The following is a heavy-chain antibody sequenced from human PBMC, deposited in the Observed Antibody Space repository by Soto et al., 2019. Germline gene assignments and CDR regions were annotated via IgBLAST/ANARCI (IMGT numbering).Heavy chain of an antibody. J-gene: IGHJ5*02. CDR1: GGTFSSYT. CDR3: AREGADYDFWSGYYTGITNNWFDP. D-gene: IGHD3-3*01. Sequence: ASVKVSCKTSGGTFSSYTISWVRQAPGQGLEWMGRIIPILGIANYAQKFQGRVTITADKSTSTAYMELSSLRSEDTAVYYCAREGADYDFWSGYYTGITNNWFDPWGQGTLVTVSS. V-gene: IGHV1-69*04. CDR2: IIPILGIA.